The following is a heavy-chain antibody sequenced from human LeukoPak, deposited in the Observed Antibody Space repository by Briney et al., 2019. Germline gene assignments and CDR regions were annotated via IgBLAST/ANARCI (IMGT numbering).Heavy chain of an antibody. CDR2: IWYDGSNK. Sequence: GGSLRLSCAASGFTFSSYGMHWVRQAQGKGLEWVAVIWYDGSNKYYADSVKGRFTISRDNSKNTLYLQMNSLRAEDTAVYYCARDSLYGSWIQLWSPIGYFDYWGQGTLVTVSS. V-gene: IGHV3-33*01. J-gene: IGHJ4*02. D-gene: IGHD5-18*01. CDR3: ARDSLYGSWIQLWSPIGYFDY. CDR1: GFTFSSYG.